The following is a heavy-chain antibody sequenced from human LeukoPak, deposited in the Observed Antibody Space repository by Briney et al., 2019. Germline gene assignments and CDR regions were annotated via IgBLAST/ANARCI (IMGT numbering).Heavy chain of an antibody. D-gene: IGHD3-10*01. CDR3: ARGHGSYYYYMDV. Sequence: ASVKVSCKASGYTFTDFYMHWVRQAPGQGLEWMGWINPNSGGTNYAQKFQGRVTMTRDTSISTAYMELSRLTSDDTGVYYCARGHGSYYYYMDVWGKGTTVTVSS. V-gene: IGHV1-2*02. J-gene: IGHJ6*03. CDR2: INPNSGGT. CDR1: GYTFTDFY.